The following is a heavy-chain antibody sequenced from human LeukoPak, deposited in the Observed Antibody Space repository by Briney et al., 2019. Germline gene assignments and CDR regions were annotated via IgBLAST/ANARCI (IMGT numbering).Heavy chain of an antibody. V-gene: IGHV1-2*02. CDR1: GYTFTGYC. J-gene: IGHJ5*02. Sequence: ASVKVSCKASGYTFTGYCMHWVRQAPGQGLEWMGWINPNSGGTNYAQKFQGRVTMTRDTSISTAYMELSRLRSDDTAVYYCARLLGYCSGGSCRRLFDPWGQGTLVTVSS. D-gene: IGHD2-15*01. CDR2: INPNSGGT. CDR3: ARLLGYCSGGSCRRLFDP.